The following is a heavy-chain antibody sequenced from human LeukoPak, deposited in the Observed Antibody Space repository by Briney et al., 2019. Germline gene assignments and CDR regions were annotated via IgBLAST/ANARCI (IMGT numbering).Heavy chain of an antibody. D-gene: IGHD4-17*01. V-gene: IGHV3-53*01. CDR3: ASTQGPTTVHLRNAYYYYGMDV. CDR1: GFTVSSNY. CDR2: IYSGGST. Sequence: PGGSLRLSCAASGFTVSSNYMSWVRQAPGKGLEWVSVIYSGGSTYYADSVKGRFTISRDNSKNTPYLQMNSLRAEDTAVYYCASTQGPTTVHLRNAYYYYGMDVWGQGTTVTVSS. J-gene: IGHJ6*02.